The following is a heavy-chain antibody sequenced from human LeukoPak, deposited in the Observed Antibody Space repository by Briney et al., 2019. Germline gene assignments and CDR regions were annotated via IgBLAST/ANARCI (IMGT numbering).Heavy chain of an antibody. CDR2: IYHSGST. Sequence: SETLSLTCAVSGGSISSSNWWSWVRQPPGKGLEWIGEIYHSGSTNYNPSLKSRVTISVDKSKNQFSLKLSSVTAADTAVYYCARRRYCSSTSCPGAWFDPWGQGTLVTVSS. CDR3: ARRRYCSSTSCPGAWFDP. J-gene: IGHJ5*02. D-gene: IGHD2-2*01. V-gene: IGHV4-4*02. CDR1: GGSISSSNW.